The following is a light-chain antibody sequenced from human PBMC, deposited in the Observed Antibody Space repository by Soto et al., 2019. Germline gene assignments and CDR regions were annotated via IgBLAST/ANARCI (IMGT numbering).Light chain of an antibody. CDR3: QTWGTGIHVV. J-gene: IGLJ2*01. Sequence: QPMLTQSPSASASLGASVKLTCTLSSGHSNYAIAWHQQQPEKGPRYLMKLNSDGSHNKGDGIPDRFSGSSSGAERYLTISSLQSEDEADYYCQTWGTGIHVVFGGGTQLTVL. V-gene: IGLV4-69*01. CDR1: SGHSNYA. CDR2: LNSDGSH.